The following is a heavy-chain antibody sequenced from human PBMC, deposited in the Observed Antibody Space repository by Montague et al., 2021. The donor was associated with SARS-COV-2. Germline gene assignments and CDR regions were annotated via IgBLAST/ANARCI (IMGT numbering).Heavy chain of an antibody. CDR2: ISGSGSST. V-gene: IGHV3-23*01. CDR1: GFTLRSYG. D-gene: IGHD1-14*01. CDR3: ASRPGEPYYYDY. Sequence: SLRLSCAVSGFTLRSYGMTWVRQAPGKGLEWVSAISGSGSSTYYPDSVKGRFTISRDGSRNTLYLQMNSLRVEDTAVYYCASRPGEPYYYDYWGPGALVTVSS. J-gene: IGHJ4*02.